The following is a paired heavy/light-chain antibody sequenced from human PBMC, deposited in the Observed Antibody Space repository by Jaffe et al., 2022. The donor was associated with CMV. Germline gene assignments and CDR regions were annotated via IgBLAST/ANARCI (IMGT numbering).Heavy chain of an antibody. V-gene: IGHV3-23*01. J-gene: IGHJ4*02. D-gene: IGHD2-8*02. CDR1: GYTSDTS. CDR2: LTARGRST. CDR3: AKDQDFDCTGGYCESRGIGYFEY. Sequence: EVQLLESGGGLVQPGGSLRLSCAASGYTSDTSMNWVRQAPGKGLEWVSTLTARGRSTYYSDSVKGRFTISRDNSKNIVYLQMNSLRAEDTAVYYCAKDQDFDCTGGYCESRGIGYFEYWGQGTLVTVSS.
Light chain of an antibody. Sequence: DIQMTQSPSTLSASVGDRVTITCRASQSISTWLAWYQQKPGKAPKILIYKASSLEGGVPSRFSGSGSGTEFTLTISSLQPDDFATYYCQQYVTSSRTFGQGTKVEIK. J-gene: IGKJ1*01. CDR2: KAS. CDR1: QSISTW. CDR3: QQYVTSSRT. V-gene: IGKV1-5*03.